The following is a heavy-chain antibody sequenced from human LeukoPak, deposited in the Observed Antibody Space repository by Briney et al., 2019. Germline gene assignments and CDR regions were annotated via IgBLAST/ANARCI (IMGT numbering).Heavy chain of an antibody. CDR1: GFTFSSYA. Sequence: PGGSLRLSCAASGFTFSSYAMSWVRQAPGKGLEWVSAISGSGGSTYYADSVKGRFTISRDNSKNTPYLQMNSLRAEDTAVYYRAKEGKYQLLYGDYWGQGTLVTVSS. CDR2: ISGSGGST. J-gene: IGHJ4*02. V-gene: IGHV3-23*01. D-gene: IGHD2-2*02. CDR3: AKEGKYQLLYGDY.